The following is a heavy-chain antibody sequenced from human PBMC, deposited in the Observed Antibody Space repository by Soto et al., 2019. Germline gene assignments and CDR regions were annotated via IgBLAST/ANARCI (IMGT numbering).Heavy chain of an antibody. CDR1: GGTFSSYT. V-gene: IGHV1-69*02. Sequence: QVQLVQSGAEVKKPGSSVKVSCKASGGTFSSYTISWVRQAPGQVLEWMGRIIPILGIANYAQKFQGRVTITADQSTSTAYMELSSLRSEDTAVYYCARAKYPSYGGNRVHFDYWGQGTLVTVSS. D-gene: IGHD4-17*01. CDR2: IIPILGIA. CDR3: ARAKYPSYGGNRVHFDY. J-gene: IGHJ4*02.